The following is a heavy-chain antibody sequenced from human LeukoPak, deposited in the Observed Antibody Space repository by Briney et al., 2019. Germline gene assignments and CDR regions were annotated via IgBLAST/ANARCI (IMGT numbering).Heavy chain of an antibody. V-gene: IGHV1-69*06. CDR3: ARGGEMATYDY. D-gene: IGHD5-24*01. CDR1: GGTFSSYA. J-gene: IGHJ4*02. CDR2: IIPIFGTA. Sequence: SVKVSCKASGGTFSSYAISWVRQAPGQGLEWMGGIIPIFGTANYAQKFQGRVTITADKSTSTAYMELSSLRSEDTAAYYCARGGEMATYDYWGQGTLVTVSS.